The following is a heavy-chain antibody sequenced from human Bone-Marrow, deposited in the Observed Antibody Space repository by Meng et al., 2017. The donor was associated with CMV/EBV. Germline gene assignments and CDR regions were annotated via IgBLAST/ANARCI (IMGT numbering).Heavy chain of an antibody. D-gene: IGHD2-15*01. CDR3: ARDLGRLTQKFDY. J-gene: IGHJ4*02. Sequence: GGSLRLSCAASGFTFSSYSMNWVRQAPGKGLEWVSSISSSSSYIYYADSVKGRFTISRDNAKNSLYLQTNSLRAEDTAVYYCARDLGRLTQKFDYWGQGTLVTVSS. CDR2: ISSSSSYI. V-gene: IGHV3-21*01. CDR1: GFTFSSYS.